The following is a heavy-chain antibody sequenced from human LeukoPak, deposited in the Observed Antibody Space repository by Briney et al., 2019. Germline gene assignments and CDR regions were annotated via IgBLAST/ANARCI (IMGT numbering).Heavy chain of an antibody. CDR3: ARSTGTTMFIDY. J-gene: IGHJ4*02. D-gene: IGHD3-10*02. Sequence: SETLSLTCTVSGGSISPYYWSWIRQPPGKGLEWLGYVYYSGNTDYNPSLKSRVAISVDTSKNQFSLKLSSVTAADTAVYYCARSTGTTMFIDYWGQGTLVTVSS. CDR1: GGSISPYY. CDR2: VYYSGNT. V-gene: IGHV4-59*01.